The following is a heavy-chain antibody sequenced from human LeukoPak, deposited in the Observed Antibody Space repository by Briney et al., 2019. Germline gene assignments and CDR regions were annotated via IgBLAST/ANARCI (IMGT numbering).Heavy chain of an antibody. Sequence: ASVKVSCKASGYTFTSYAMHWVRQAPGQGLEWMGWINPNSGGTNYAQKFQGRVTMTRDTSISTAYMELSRLRSDDTAVYYCARVGESGYDLYFFDYWGQGTLVTVSS. CDR3: ARVGESGYDLYFFDY. V-gene: IGHV1-2*02. CDR2: INPNSGGT. D-gene: IGHD5-12*01. J-gene: IGHJ4*02. CDR1: GYTFTSYA.